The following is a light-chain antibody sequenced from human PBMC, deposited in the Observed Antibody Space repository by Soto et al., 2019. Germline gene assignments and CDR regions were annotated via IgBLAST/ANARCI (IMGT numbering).Light chain of an antibody. CDR1: SSDVGGYNY. J-gene: IGLJ3*02. V-gene: IGLV2-14*01. Sequence: QSVLTQPASVSGSPGQSITISCTGTSSDVGGYNYVSWYQQHPGKAPKLMIYEVSNRPSGVSNRFSGSKSGNTASLTISGLQAEDEADYYCSSYTGSRTLGVFGGGTKLTVL. CDR2: EVS. CDR3: SSYTGSRTLGV.